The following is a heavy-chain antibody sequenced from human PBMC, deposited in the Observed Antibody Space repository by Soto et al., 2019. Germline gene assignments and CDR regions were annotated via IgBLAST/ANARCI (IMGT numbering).Heavy chain of an antibody. CDR1: GGSFSGYY. Sequence: NPSETLSLTCAVYGGSFSGYYWTWIRQPPGTGLEWIGEINHSGSTNYNPSLKSRVTISVDTSKNQFSLKLTSVTAADTAVYYCARQFSVDYFDYWGQGDLVTVSS. CDR3: ARQFSVDYFDY. V-gene: IGHV4-34*01. CDR2: INHSGST. J-gene: IGHJ4*02.